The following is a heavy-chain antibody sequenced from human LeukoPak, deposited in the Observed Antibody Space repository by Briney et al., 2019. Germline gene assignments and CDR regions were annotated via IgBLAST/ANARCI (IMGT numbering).Heavy chain of an antibody. D-gene: IGHD1-1*01. J-gene: IGHJ4*02. CDR3: ARGLERDY. V-gene: IGHV7-4-1*02. CDR1: GYTFTSYG. Sequence: ASVKVSCKASGYTFTSYGMNWVRQAPGQGLEWMGCIDTNTGNPTYAQGFTGRFVFSLDTSVRTAYLQISSLKAEDSAVYYCARGLERDYWGQGTLVTVSS. CDR2: IDTNTGNP.